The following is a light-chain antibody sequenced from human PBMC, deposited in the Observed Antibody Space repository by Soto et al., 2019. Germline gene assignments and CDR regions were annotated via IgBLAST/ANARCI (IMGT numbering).Light chain of an antibody. V-gene: IGLV2-14*01. CDR3: SSYTSSNTLHLV. CDR1: SSDIGGYNY. Sequence: QSALTQPASVSGSPGQSITIFCTGTSSDIGGYNYVSWYQHHPGKAPKLIIYEVTYQPSGVSNRFSGSKSGNTASLTISGLQAEDEADYWCSSYTSSNTLHLVFGGGTKVTVL. J-gene: IGLJ2*01. CDR2: EVT.